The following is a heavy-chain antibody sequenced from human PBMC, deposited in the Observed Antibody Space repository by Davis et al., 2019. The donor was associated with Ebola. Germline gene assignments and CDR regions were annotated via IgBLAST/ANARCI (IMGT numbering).Heavy chain of an antibody. J-gene: IGHJ5*02. D-gene: IGHD2-8*01. CDR2: IIPILGIA. Sequence: AASVKVSCKASGYTFTSYDINWVRQAPGQGLEWMGRIIPILGIANYAQKFQGRVRITADESTRTAYVELSSLKSEDTAVYYCARTRDCLNGVCYREHWFDPWGQGTLVTVSS. CDR3: ARTRDCLNGVCYREHWFDP. CDR1: GYTFTSYD. V-gene: IGHV1-69*04.